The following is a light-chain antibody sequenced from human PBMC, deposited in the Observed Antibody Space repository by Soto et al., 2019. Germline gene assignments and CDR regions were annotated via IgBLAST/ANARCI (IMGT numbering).Light chain of an antibody. J-gene: IGKJ1*01. CDR3: QKYGTSPWK. Sequence: EIVLTHSPGTLSFSPWEIATLSCRSSQSVDSNFLAWYQQKPGQAPRLLIYGASSRATDIPDTFSGSGSGTDFTLTISRLEPGDFAVYYCQKYGTSPWKFGQGTKVDIK. CDR1: QSVDSNF. V-gene: IGKV3-20*01. CDR2: GAS.